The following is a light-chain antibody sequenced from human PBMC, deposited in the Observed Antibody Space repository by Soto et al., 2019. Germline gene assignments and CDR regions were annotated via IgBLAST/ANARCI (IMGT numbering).Light chain of an antibody. J-gene: IGKJ2*01. CDR2: DAS. Sequence: EIVLTQSPATLSLSPGERATLSCRASQRVSSYLAWYQQKPGQAPRLLIYDASNRATGIPARFSGSVSGTDFTITISSLEPEEVAVYYCQQRSNWPLYTFGQGTKLELK. CDR1: QRVSSY. V-gene: IGKV3-11*01. CDR3: QQRSNWPLYT.